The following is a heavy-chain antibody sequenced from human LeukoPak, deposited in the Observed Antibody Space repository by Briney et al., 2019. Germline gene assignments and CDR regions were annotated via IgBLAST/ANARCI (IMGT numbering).Heavy chain of an antibody. CDR2: IYYSGST. V-gene: IGHV4-39*07. CDR1: GVSISSSSYY. J-gene: IGHJ6*03. CDR3: ARVRDSSSWYYMDV. Sequence: PSETLSLTCTVSGVSISSSSYYWGWIRQPPGKGPEWIGSIYYSGSTYYNPSLKSRVTISVDTSKNQFSLKLSSVTAADTAVYYCARVRDSSSWYYMDVWGKGTTVTISS. D-gene: IGHD6-13*01.